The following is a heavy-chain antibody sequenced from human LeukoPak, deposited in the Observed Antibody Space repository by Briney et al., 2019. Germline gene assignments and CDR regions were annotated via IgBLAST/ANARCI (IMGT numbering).Heavy chain of an antibody. CDR2: ISSSSSYI. Sequence: PGGSLRLSCAASGFTFSSYSMNRVRQAPGKGLEWVSSISSSSSYIYYADSVEGRFTISRDNAKNSLYLQMNSLRAEDTAVYYCARDRSPPYDYVWGSYRHDAFDIWGQGTMVTVSS. J-gene: IGHJ3*02. CDR1: GFTFSSYS. CDR3: ARDRSPPYDYVWGSYRHDAFDI. D-gene: IGHD3-16*02. V-gene: IGHV3-21*01.